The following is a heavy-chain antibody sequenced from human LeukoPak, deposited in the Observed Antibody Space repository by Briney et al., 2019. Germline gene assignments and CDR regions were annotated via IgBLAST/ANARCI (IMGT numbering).Heavy chain of an antibody. Sequence: ASVKVSCKASGGTFSSYAISWVRQAPGQGPEWMGGIIPIFGTANYAQKFQGRVTITTDESTSTAYMELSRLRYDDTAVYYCARERQDSSSSVDYWGQGTLVTVSS. V-gene: IGHV1-69*05. CDR2: IIPIFGTA. CDR3: ARERQDSSSSVDY. D-gene: IGHD6-6*01. CDR1: GGTFSSYA. J-gene: IGHJ4*02.